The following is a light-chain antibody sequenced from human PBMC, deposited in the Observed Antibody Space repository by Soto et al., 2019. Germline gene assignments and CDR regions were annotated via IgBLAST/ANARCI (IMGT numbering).Light chain of an antibody. CDR3: LQYASSPLT. CDR2: DAS. CDR1: QSVNNYY. V-gene: IGKV3-20*01. Sequence: EIVLTQSPGTLSLSPGERATLSCRASQSVNNYYVAWYQQKPGLAPRLLIYDASNRATGIPARFSGSGSGTDFTLTISRLEPEDFAVYYCLQYASSPLTFGQGTKVDIK. J-gene: IGKJ1*01.